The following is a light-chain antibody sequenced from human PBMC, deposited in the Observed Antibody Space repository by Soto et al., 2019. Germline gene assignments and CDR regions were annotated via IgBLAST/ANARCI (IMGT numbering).Light chain of an antibody. CDR3: QQYDTFHT. CDR1: QDIADN. V-gene: IGKV1-33*01. J-gene: IGKJ2*01. CDR2: DAS. Sequence: DIQMTQSPPSLSASLGDRVIITCQASQDIADNLNWYQQKPGKAPNLLIYDASTLDTGVPSRFSGSGSGTHFTLTITNLQPDDIATYYCQQYDTFHTFGQVTKLEIK.